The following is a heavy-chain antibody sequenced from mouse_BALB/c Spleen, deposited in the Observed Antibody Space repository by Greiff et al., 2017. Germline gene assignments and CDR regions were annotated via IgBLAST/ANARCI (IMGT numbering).Heavy chain of an antibody. CDR3: ARADRSRRGAMDY. CDR1: GYAFSSSW. CDR2: IYPGDGDT. V-gene: IGHV1-82*01. Sequence: QVQLQQSGPELVKPGASVKISCKASGYAFSSSWMNWVKQRPGQGLEWIGRIYPGDGDTNYNGKFKGKATLTADKSSSTAYMQLSSLTSVDSAVYFCARADRSRRGAMDYWGQGTSVTVSS. J-gene: IGHJ4*01. D-gene: IGHD2-2*01.